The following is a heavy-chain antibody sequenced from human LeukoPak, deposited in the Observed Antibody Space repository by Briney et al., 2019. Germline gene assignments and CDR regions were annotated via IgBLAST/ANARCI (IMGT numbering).Heavy chain of an antibody. J-gene: IGHJ3*02. CDR3: AREDYGDYVRAFDI. V-gene: IGHV3-30*04. Sequence: GGSLRLSCAASGFIFSNYAMHWVRQAPGQGLEWVALISYDGRNKYYADSVKGRFTISRDNSRNTLFLQMNSLRAEDTAVYYCAREDYGDYVRAFDIWGQGTMVTVSS. CDR2: ISYDGRNK. D-gene: IGHD4-17*01. CDR1: GFIFSNYA.